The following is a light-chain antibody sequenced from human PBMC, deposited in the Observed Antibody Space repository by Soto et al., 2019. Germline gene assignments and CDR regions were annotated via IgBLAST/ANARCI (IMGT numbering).Light chain of an antibody. CDR1: QSVSSS. J-gene: IGKJ5*01. CDR2: GAY. V-gene: IGKV3-11*01. CDR3: QKYTGPQTT. Sequence: EIVLTPSQATLSFSPGERAPLSFRARQSVSSSLAWYQQKPGQANRLIIYGAYTRATGITVRFSGSGSGTDFTLTITRLEPEDSAVYFCQKYTGPQTTCGKGTQREIK.